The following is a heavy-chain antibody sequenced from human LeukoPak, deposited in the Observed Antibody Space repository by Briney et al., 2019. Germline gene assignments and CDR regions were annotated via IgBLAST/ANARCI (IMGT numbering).Heavy chain of an antibody. CDR2: INPSGGST. CDR3: ARDRAVRGVIIGGWFDP. D-gene: IGHD3-10*01. V-gene: IGHV1-46*01. J-gene: IGHJ5*02. CDR1: GYTFTGYY. Sequence: SVKVSCKASGYTFTGYYMHWVRQAPGQGLEWMGIINPSGGSTSYAQKFQGRVTMTRDTSTSTVYMELSSLRSEDTAVYYCARDRAVRGVIIGGWFDPWGQGTLVTVSS.